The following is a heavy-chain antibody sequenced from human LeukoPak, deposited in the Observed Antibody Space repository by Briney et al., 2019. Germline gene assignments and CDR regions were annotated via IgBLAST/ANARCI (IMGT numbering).Heavy chain of an antibody. J-gene: IGHJ4*02. CDR3: ASRER. Sequence: SETLSLTCAVYGRSFNGYYWSWIRQPPGKGLEWIGETIHSGRTSYNPSLKGRVTISIDTSKQQFSLNLSSVTAADTAMYYCASRERWGQGTLVTVSS. CDR2: TIHSGRT. V-gene: IGHV4-34*12. CDR1: GRSFNGYY.